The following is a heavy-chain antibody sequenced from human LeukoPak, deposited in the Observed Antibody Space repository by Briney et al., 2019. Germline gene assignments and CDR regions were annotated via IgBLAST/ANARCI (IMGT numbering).Heavy chain of an antibody. D-gene: IGHD2-15*01. CDR3: AKAPNHYCSGGSCYNNWFDP. Sequence: PGGSLRLSCAASGFTFSSYGMHWVRQAPGKGLEWVAVISYDGSNKYYADSVKGRFTISRDNSKNTLYLQMNSLRAEDTAVYYCAKAPNHYCSGGSCYNNWFDPWGQGTLVTVSS. CDR1: GFTFSSYG. V-gene: IGHV3-30*18. J-gene: IGHJ5*02. CDR2: ISYDGSNK.